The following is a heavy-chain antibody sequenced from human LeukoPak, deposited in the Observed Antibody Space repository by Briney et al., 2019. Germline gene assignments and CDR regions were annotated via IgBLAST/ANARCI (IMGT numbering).Heavy chain of an antibody. CDR3: ARDVSSGWYDY. CDR2: ISSGSGTI. CDR1: GFTFSIYS. J-gene: IGHJ4*02. Sequence: GGSLRLSCAASGFTFSIYSMNWVRQAPGKGLEWVSYISSGSGTIYYADSVKGRFTISRDNAKNSLYLQMNSLRAEDTAVYYCARDVSSGWYDYWGQGTLVTVSS. V-gene: IGHV3-48*01. D-gene: IGHD6-19*01.